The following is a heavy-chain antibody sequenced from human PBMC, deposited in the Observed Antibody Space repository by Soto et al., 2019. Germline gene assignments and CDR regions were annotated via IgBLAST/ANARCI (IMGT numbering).Heavy chain of an antibody. CDR2: ISGSGGST. CDR1: GFTFSSYA. Sequence: EVQLLESGGGLVQPGGSLRLSCAASGFTFSSYAMSWVRQAPGKGLEWVSAISGSGGSTYYADSVKGRFTISRDNSKNTLYLQMNSLRAEDTAAYYCAKDHRSRGAFDIWGQGTMVTVSS. V-gene: IGHV3-23*01. CDR3: AKDHRSRGAFDI. J-gene: IGHJ3*02.